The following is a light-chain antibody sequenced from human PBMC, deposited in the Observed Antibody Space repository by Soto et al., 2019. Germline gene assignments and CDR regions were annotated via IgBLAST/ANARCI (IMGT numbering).Light chain of an antibody. CDR3: SSYAGSNIVV. CDR2: EVS. CDR1: SSDVGGYNF. Sequence: QSALTRPPSASGSPGQSVTISCTGTSSDVGGYNFVSWYQQHPGKAPKLMIYEVSERPSGVPDRFSGSKSGNTASLTVSGLQAEDEADYYCSSYAGSNIVVFGGGTKLTVL. V-gene: IGLV2-8*01. J-gene: IGLJ2*01.